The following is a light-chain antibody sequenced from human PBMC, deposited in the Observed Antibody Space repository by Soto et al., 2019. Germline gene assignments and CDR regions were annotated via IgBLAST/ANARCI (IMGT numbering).Light chain of an antibody. CDR3: RQHGTSLGFP. CDR1: QRVSSR. Sequence: IVMTHSPGALASSPGGRGTRSCRASQRVSSRLAWYQQKPGQAPRLLIYGASTRATGIPARFSGSGSGTDFTLTISRLEPEDFAVYYCRQHGTSLGFPVGGGTKVDIK. V-gene: IGKV3-20*01. CDR2: GAS. J-gene: IGKJ4*01.